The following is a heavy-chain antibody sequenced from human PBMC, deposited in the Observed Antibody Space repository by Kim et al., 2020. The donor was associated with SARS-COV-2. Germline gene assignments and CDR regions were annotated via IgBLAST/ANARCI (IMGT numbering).Heavy chain of an antibody. CDR1: GYSFTSYW. Sequence: GESLKISCKGSGYSFTSYWIGWVRQMPGKGLEWMGIIYPGDSDTRYSPSFQGQVTISADKSINTAYLQWSSLKASDTAMYYCARSHWFGEFVPLYYGMDVWGQGTTVTVSS. D-gene: IGHD3-10*01. CDR3: ARSHWFGEFVPLYYGMDV. CDR2: IYPGDSDT. V-gene: IGHV5-51*01. J-gene: IGHJ6*02.